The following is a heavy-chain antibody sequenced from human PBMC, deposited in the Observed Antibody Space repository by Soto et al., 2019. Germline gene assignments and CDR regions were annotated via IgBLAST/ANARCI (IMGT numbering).Heavy chain of an antibody. CDR1: GLSFSSYS. D-gene: IGHD5-12*01. J-gene: IGHJ6*03. Sequence: GGSLRLSCAAYGLSFSSYSMNWVRQAPGKGLEWVSYIDSSSSDIYYADSVRGRFTISRDNAKKSLFLQMNSLRAEDTAVYYCARDRPVDVVPTIPTYYYYMDVWGKGTTVTVSS. CDR3: ARDRPVDVVPTIPTYYYYMDV. CDR2: IDSSSSDI. V-gene: IGHV3-48*01.